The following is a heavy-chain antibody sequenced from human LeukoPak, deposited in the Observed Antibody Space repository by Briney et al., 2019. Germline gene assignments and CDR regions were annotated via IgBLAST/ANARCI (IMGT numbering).Heavy chain of an antibody. V-gene: IGHV4-39*01. CDR3: ARRVRDGYNYYFDH. J-gene: IGHJ4*02. CDR1: GGSISSSSYY. Sequence: SETLSLTCTVSGGSISSSSYYWGWIRQPPGKGLEWIGSIYYSGSTYYNPSLKSRVTISVDTSKNQFSLKLSSVTAADTAVYYCARRVRDGYNYYFDHWGQGTLVTVSS. CDR2: IYYSGST. D-gene: IGHD5-24*01.